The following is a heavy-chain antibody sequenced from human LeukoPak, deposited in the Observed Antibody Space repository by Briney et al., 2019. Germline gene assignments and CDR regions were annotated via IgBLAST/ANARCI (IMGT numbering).Heavy chain of an antibody. Sequence: GGSLRLSCAASGFTFDDYAMHWVRQAPGKGLEWVSGISWSSNNIGYADSVKGRFTISRDNAKNSLYLQMNSLRAEDTALYYCAKDIAGVVGATTGFDYWGQGTLVTVSS. CDR1: GFTFDDYA. V-gene: IGHV3-9*01. CDR2: ISWSSNNI. CDR3: AKDIAGVVGATTGFDY. D-gene: IGHD1-26*01. J-gene: IGHJ4*02.